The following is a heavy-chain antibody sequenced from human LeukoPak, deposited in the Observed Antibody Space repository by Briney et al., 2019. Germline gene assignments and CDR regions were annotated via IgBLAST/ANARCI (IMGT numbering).Heavy chain of an antibody. CDR3: ATTPPYCGGDCYSRY. CDR2: IIPIFGTA. V-gene: IGHV1-69*05. J-gene: IGHJ4*02. CDR1: GGTFNSYA. Sequence: SVTVSYKASGGTFNSYAISWVRQAPGQGLEWMGGIIPIFGTANYAQKFQGRVTMTTDTSTSTAYMELRSLRSDDTAVYYCATTPPYCGGDCYSRYWGQGTLVTVSS. D-gene: IGHD2-21*02.